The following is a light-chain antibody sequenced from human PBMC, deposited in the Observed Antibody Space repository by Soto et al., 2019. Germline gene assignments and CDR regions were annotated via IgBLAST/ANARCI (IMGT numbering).Light chain of an antibody. V-gene: IGKV1-39*01. CDR2: FAS. CDR1: QSISSY. CDR3: QQAYSTPYT. Sequence: DIPLTQSPSSLSASVGDRVTITCRASQSISSYLNRYQHKPGRAPKVLIYFASSLQSEVPSRFSGSGSGTEFTLTIRSLQPEDFATYYCQQAYSTPYTFGQGTKLEIK. J-gene: IGKJ2*01.